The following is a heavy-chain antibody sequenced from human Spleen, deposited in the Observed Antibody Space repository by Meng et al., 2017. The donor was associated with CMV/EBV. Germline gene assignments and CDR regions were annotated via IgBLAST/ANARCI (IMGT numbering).Heavy chain of an antibody. V-gene: IGHV1-46*01. Sequence: ASVKVSCKASGYTFTSYYMHWVRQAPGQGLEWMGIINPSGGSTSYAQKFQGRVTMTRDTSTSTVYMELSSLRSDDTAVYYCARDVGVEFRIFGVVAWGMDVWGQGTTVTVSS. CDR2: INPSGGST. CDR1: GYTFTSYY. CDR3: ARDVGVEFRIFGVVAWGMDV. J-gene: IGHJ6*02. D-gene: IGHD3-3*01.